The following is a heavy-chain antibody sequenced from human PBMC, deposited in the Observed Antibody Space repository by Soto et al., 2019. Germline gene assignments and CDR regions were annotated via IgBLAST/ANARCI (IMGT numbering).Heavy chain of an antibody. CDR3: ARESIVVVPAAMDDYYYGMDV. Sequence: EVQLVESGGGLVKPGGSLRLSCAASGFTFSSYSMNWVRQAPGKGLEWVSSISSSSSYIYYADSGKGRVTISRDNAKNSLYLQMNCLRAEGTAVYYCARESIVVVPAAMDDYYYGMDVWGQGTTVTVSS. CDR2: ISSSSSYI. CDR1: GFTFSSYS. J-gene: IGHJ6*02. D-gene: IGHD2-2*01. V-gene: IGHV3-21*01.